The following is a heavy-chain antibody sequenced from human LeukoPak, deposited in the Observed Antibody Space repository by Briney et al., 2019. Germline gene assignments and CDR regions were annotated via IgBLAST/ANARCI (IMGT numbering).Heavy chain of an antibody. CDR1: GFTFSSYS. D-gene: IGHD1-14*01. CDR2: ISSSSSYI. J-gene: IGHJ4*02. CDR3: ARPDGIKRQYYFDY. Sequence: PGGSLRLSCAASGFTFSSYSMNWVRQAPGKGLGWVSSISSSSSYIYYADSVKGRFTISRDNAKNSLYLQMNSLRAEDTAVYYCARPDGIKRQYYFDYWGQGTLVTVSS. V-gene: IGHV3-21*01.